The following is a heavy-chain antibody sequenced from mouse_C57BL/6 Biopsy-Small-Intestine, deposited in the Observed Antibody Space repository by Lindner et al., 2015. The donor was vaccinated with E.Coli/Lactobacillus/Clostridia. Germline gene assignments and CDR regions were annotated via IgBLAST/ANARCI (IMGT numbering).Heavy chain of an antibody. J-gene: IGHJ4*01. Sequence: VQLQESGPELVKPGDSVKISCKASGYSFTGYFMNWVMQSHGKSLEWIGRINPYNGYTFYNQKFKGKATLTVDKSSNTTHMELRSLTSEDSAVYYCARAFGYYGSRYYAMDYWGQGTSVTVSS. CDR1: GYSFTGYF. D-gene: IGHD1-1*01. CDR2: INPYNGYT. V-gene: IGHV1-20*01. CDR3: ARAFGYYGSRYYAMDY.